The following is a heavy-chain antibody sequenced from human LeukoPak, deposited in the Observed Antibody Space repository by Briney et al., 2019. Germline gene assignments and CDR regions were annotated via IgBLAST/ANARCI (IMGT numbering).Heavy chain of an antibody. Sequence: GGSLRLSCAASGFTFSSYAMSWVRQAPGKGLEWVSAISGSGGSTYYADSVKGRFTISRDNSKNTLYLQMNSLRAEDTAVYCCAKGYSSGWPRHWFDPWGQGTLVTVSS. CDR2: ISGSGGST. CDR1: GFTFSSYA. V-gene: IGHV3-23*01. CDR3: AKGYSSGWPRHWFDP. D-gene: IGHD6-19*01. J-gene: IGHJ5*02.